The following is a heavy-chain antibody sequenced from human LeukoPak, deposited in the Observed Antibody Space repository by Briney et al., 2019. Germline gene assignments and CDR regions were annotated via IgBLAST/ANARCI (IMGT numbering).Heavy chain of an antibody. J-gene: IGHJ4*02. CDR3: AKDRDDYGDDC. D-gene: IGHD4-17*01. Sequence: GGSLRLSCAASGFTFDDFGMHWVRQAPGKGLEWVALIRSDGTNKYYVDSVKGRFTISRDNSTNTLYLQMPSLRVEDTAVYYCAKDRDDYGDDCWGPRILGTVST. V-gene: IGHV3-30*02. CDR2: IRSDGTNK. CDR1: GFTFDDFG.